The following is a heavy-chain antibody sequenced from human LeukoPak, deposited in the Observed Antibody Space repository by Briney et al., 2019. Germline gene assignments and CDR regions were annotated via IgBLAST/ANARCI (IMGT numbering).Heavy chain of an antibody. J-gene: IGHJ6*02. D-gene: IGHD1-26*01. CDR3: ARDLMREPPTTPYNGMDV. CDR2: ISSSSSYI. Sequence: PGGSLRLSCAASGFTFSSYSMNWVRQAPGKGLEWVSSISSSSSYIYYADSVKGRFTISRDNAKNSLYLQMNSLRAEDTAVYYCARDLMREPPTTPYNGMDVWGQGTTVTVSS. V-gene: IGHV3-21*04. CDR1: GFTFSSYS.